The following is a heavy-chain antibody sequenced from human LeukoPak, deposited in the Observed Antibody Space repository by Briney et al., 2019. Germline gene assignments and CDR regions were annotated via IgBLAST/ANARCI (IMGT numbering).Heavy chain of an antibody. Sequence: GRSLRLSCAASGFTFSSYAMHWVRQAPGKGLEWVAVISYDGSNKYYADSVKGRFTISRDNSKNTLYLQMNSLRAEDTAVYYCARDYCSGGGCYWFDPWGQGTLVTVSS. V-gene: IGHV3-30*04. CDR1: GFTFSSYA. CDR2: ISYDGSNK. J-gene: IGHJ5*02. D-gene: IGHD2-15*01. CDR3: ARDYCSGGGCYWFDP.